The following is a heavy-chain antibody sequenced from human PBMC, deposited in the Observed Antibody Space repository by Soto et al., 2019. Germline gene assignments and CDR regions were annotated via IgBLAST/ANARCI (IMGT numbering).Heavy chain of an antibody. D-gene: IGHD2-2*01. V-gene: IGHV2-5*02. J-gene: IGHJ3*01. CDR1: GFSFSADGVG. Sequence: QITLKESGPTLVKPTQTLTLTCIFSGFSFSADGVGVGWIRQPPGNALEWLALICWDDDTRYSPSLKRRLTITKDTSNNQVVLTITNMDPVATAPYYCAHAFGGTSWPNDAFDVWGQGTVVTVS. CDR2: ICWDDDT. CDR3: AHAFGGTSWPNDAFDV.